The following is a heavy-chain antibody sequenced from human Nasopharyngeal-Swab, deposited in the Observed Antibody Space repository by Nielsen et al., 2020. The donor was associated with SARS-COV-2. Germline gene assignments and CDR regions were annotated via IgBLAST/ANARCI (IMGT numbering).Heavy chain of an antibody. J-gene: IGHJ5*02. D-gene: IGHD3-22*01. Sequence: WIRQPPGKGLEWIGYIYYGGSTNYNPSLKSRVTISVDTSKNQFSLKLSSVTAADTAVYYCAREKTHYDSSGYYYLWFDPWGQGTLVTVSS. CDR3: AREKTHYDSSGYYYLWFDP. CDR2: IYYGGST. V-gene: IGHV4-59*01.